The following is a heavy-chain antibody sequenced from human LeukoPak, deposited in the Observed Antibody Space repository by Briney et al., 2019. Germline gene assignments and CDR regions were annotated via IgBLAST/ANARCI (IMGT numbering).Heavy chain of an antibody. Sequence: GESLKISCKGSGYSFTSYWIGWVRQLPGKGLEWMGIIYPGDSDTRYSPSFQGQVTISADKSISTAYLQWSSLKASDTAMYYCARLYYYDSSGYYPRPFDAFDTWGQGTMVTVSS. D-gene: IGHD3-22*01. CDR2: IYPGDSDT. J-gene: IGHJ3*02. CDR3: ARLYYYDSSGYYPRPFDAFDT. V-gene: IGHV5-51*01. CDR1: GYSFTSYW.